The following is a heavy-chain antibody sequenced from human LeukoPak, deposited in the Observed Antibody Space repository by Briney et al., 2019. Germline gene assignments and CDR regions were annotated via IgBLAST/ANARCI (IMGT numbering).Heavy chain of an antibody. V-gene: IGHV4-34*01. D-gene: IGHD3-22*01. CDR2: INHSGST. CDR3: ARGRQTYYYDSSGYYRHLGYFQH. J-gene: IGHJ1*01. CDR1: GVSFSGYY. Sequence: PSETLSLTCAVYGVSFSGYYWSWIRQPPGKGLEWIGEINHSGSTNYNPSLKSRVTISVDTSKNQFSLKLSSVTAADTAVYYCARGRQTYYYDSSGYYRHLGYFQHWGQGTLVTVSS.